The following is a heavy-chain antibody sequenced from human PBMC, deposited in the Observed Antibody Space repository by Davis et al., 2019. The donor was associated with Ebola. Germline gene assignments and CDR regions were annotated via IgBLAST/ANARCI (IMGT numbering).Heavy chain of an antibody. CDR3: ARGLDTAMVPPLHY. CDR2: IIPIFGTA. D-gene: IGHD5-18*01. V-gene: IGHV1-69*13. J-gene: IGHJ4*02. CDR1: GGTFSSYA. Sequence: AASVKVSCKASGGTFSSYAISWVRHAPGQGLEWMGGIIPIFGTANYAQKFQGRVTITADESTSTAYMELSSLRSEDTAVYYCARGLDTAMVPPLHYWGQGTLVTVSS.